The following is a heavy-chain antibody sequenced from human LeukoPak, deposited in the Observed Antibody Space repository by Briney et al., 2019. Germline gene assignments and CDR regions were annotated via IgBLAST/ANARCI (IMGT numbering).Heavy chain of an antibody. CDR3: ARQGDGGYSYGNFDS. CDR1: GGSIRSSSYF. Sequence: PSETLSLTCTVSGGSIRSSSYFWGWVRQPPGKGVGWVGSIYDSGATYYNPSLKCPVTISVDPSKKQFSLQLSSVTAADTAVYYCARQGDGGYSYGNFDSWGQGTLVTVSS. D-gene: IGHD5-18*01. V-gene: IGHV4-39*01. CDR2: IYDSGAT. J-gene: IGHJ4*02.